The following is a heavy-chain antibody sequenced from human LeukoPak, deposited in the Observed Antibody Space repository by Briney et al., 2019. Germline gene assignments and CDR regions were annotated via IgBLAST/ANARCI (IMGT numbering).Heavy chain of an antibody. V-gene: IGHV3-23*01. Sequence: PGGSLRLSCAASGFTFDDYGMSWVRQAPGKGLEWVSAISGSGGSTYYADSVKGRFTISRDNSKNTLYLQMNSLRAEDTAVYYCAKGGQYCSGGSCSAFDYWGQGTLVTVSS. CDR3: AKGGQYCSGGSCSAFDY. CDR1: GFTFDDYG. D-gene: IGHD2-15*01. CDR2: ISGSGGST. J-gene: IGHJ4*02.